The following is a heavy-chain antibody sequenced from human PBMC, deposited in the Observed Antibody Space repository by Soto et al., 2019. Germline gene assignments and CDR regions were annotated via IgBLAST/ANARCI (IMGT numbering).Heavy chain of an antibody. Sequence: LKISCAASGFTFRIHGMSWVRQAPGKGPEWISTINSNAVTTHYADSVKGRFTISRDNSRNTLDLHMGSLRAEDTATYYCVAWVSAHFDFWGQGTLVTVSS. J-gene: IGHJ4*02. D-gene: IGHD2-8*01. CDR3: VAWVSAHFDF. CDR1: GFTFRIHG. V-gene: IGHV3-23*01. CDR2: INSNAVTT.